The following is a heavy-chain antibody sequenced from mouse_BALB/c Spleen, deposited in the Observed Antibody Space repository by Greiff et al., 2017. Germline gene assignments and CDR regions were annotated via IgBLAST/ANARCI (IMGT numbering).Heavy chain of an antibody. V-gene: IGHV3-6*02. CDR1: GYSITSGYF. J-gene: IGHJ4*01. CDR2: ISYDGSN. CDR3: AIYYVDAMDY. Sequence: EVQLQESGPGLVTPSQSLSLTCSVTGYSITSGYFWNWLRQFPGNKLEWMGYISYDGSNNYNPSLKNRITITRDTSKNQFFLKLNSVTTEDTATYYCAIYYVDAMDYWGQGTSVTVSS. D-gene: IGHD1-1*01.